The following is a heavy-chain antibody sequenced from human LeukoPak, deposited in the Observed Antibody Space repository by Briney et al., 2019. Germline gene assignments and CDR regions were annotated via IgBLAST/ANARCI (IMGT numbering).Heavy chain of an antibody. J-gene: IGHJ4*02. CDR3: ARSQSQSGSYRYYFTY. D-gene: IGHD1-26*01. CDR2: MYYSGNS. V-gene: IGHV4-61*08. Sequence: SETLSLTCSVSGVSVGSAGYYWTWIRQPPGRGLEWIGYMYYSGNSNYNPFLKSRVTMSLDPSKNRFSLKLSSVTAADTAVYYCARSQSQSGSYRYYFTYWGQGTLVTVSS. CDR1: GVSVGSAGYY.